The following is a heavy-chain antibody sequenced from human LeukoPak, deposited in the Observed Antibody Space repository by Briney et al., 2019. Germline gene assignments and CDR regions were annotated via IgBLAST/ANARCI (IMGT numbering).Heavy chain of an antibody. CDR3: ATVGVIITNFDC. D-gene: IGHD3-10*01. Sequence: GGSLRLSCAASGFTFSTFAMSWVRQAPGKGLEWISGISNSGRSTYYADSVKGRFTISRDNSKNTLYLQMNSLRAEDTAVYYCATVGVIITNFDCWGQGTLVTVSS. V-gene: IGHV3-23*01. CDR1: GFTFSTFA. J-gene: IGHJ4*02. CDR2: ISNSGRST.